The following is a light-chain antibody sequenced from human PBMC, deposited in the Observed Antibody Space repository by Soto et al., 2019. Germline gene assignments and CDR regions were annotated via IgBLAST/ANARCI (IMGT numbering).Light chain of an antibody. V-gene: IGKV4-1*01. J-gene: IGKJ1*01. CDR2: WAS. Sequence: DIVMTRSPDSLAVSLGERATINCKSSQNVLYSSNNKNYIVWYQQKPGQPPKLLIYWASTRQSGVPDRFSGSGSGTDFTLTISSLQAEDVAVYYCQQCFSSPQTFGQGTKVEIK. CDR3: QQCFSSPQT. CDR1: QNVLYSSNNKNY.